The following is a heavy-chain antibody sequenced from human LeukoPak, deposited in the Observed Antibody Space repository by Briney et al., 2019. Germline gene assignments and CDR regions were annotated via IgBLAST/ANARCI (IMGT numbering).Heavy chain of an antibody. CDR1: GYSISSGYY. D-gene: IGHD3-9*01. CDR2: IYHSGST. Sequence: SETLSLTCTVSGYSISSGYYWGWIRQPPGKGLEWIGSIYHSGSTYYNPSLKSRVTISVDTSKNQFSLKLSSVTAADTAVYYCARGLTYYDILTGSQYYFDYWGQGTLVTVSS. V-gene: IGHV4-38-2*02. CDR3: ARGLTYYDILTGSQYYFDY. J-gene: IGHJ4*02.